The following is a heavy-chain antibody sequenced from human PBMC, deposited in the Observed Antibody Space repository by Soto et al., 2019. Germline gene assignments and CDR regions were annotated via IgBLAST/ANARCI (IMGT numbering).Heavy chain of an antibody. J-gene: IGHJ4*02. CDR1: GFTVSSKY. D-gene: IGHD6-19*01. V-gene: IGHV3-53*01. CDR2: IYGGGTT. CDR3: VQTTGWPGFDF. Sequence: EVQLVESGGGLIQPGGSLRLSCAASGFTVSSKYMTWVRQAPGKGLEWVSVIYGGGTTYYADSVKGRFTISRDNSKTTLYLQVNSLRAEDTAVYYCVQTTGWPGFDFWGQGTLVNVSS.